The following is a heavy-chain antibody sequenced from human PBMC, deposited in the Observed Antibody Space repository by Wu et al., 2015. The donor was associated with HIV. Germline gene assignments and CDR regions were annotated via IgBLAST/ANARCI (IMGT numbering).Heavy chain of an antibody. CDR1: GITFSSLA. CDR3: ARDSLDCGDISCPHNYYYYMDV. D-gene: IGHD2-21*01. CDR2: IIPIFGTA. Sequence: QVQLLQSGTEVKKPGSSVKVSCKASGITFSSLAYSWVRQAPGQGLEWMGGIIPIFGTAHYTQKFQGRVTITADVSTSTAYMELSSLTSEDTAVYFCARDSLDCGDISCPHNYYYYMDVWGKGTTVTVSS. J-gene: IGHJ6*03. V-gene: IGHV1-69*12.